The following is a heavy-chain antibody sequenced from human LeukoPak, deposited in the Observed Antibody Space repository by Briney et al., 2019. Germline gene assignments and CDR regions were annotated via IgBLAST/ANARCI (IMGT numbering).Heavy chain of an antibody. D-gene: IGHD6-6*01. CDR3: ARDDMRQLVRNYYYYYGMDV. J-gene: IGHJ6*02. V-gene: IGHV3-7*01. CDR1: GFTFSSYW. CDR2: IKQDGSEK. Sequence: PGGSLRLSCAASGFTFSSYWMSWVRQAPGKGLEWVANIKQDGSEKYYVDSVKGRFTISRDNAKNSLYLQMNSLRAEDTAVYYCARDDMRQLVRNYYYYYGMDVWGQGTTVTVSS.